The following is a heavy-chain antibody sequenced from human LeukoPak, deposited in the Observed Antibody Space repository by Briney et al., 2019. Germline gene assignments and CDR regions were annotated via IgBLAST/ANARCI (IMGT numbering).Heavy chain of an antibody. D-gene: IGHD1-7*01. Sequence: SETLSLICAVYGGSFSGYYWSWIRQPPGKGLEWIGEINHSGSTNYNPSLKSRVTISVDTSKNQFSLKLSSVTAADTAVYYCARGRGPPLELPRYFDLWGRGTLVTVSS. CDR2: INHSGST. J-gene: IGHJ2*01. CDR3: ARGRGPPLELPRYFDL. CDR1: GGSFSGYY. V-gene: IGHV4-34*01.